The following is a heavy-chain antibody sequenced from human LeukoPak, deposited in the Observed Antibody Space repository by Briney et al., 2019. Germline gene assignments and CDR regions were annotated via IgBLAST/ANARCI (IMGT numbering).Heavy chain of an antibody. D-gene: IGHD3-22*01. V-gene: IGHV2-5*02. CDR3: SHTSYYYDSSGHPRAFDY. CDR1: GFSLSTSGVG. Sequence: SGPTLVNPTQTLSLTCTFSGFSLSTSGVGVGWIRQPPGKALEWLALIYWDDDKRFSPSLKSRLTITKDTSKNQVVLTMTNMDPVDTATYYCSHTSYYYDSSGHPRAFDYWGQGTLVTVSS. J-gene: IGHJ4*02. CDR2: IYWDDDK.